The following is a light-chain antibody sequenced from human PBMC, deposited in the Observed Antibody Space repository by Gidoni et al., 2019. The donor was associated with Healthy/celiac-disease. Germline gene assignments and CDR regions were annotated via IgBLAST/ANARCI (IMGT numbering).Light chain of an antibody. V-gene: IGLV2-23*01. J-gene: IGLJ2*01. CDR3: CSYAGSSTLV. CDR2: ESS. CDR1: SSEVGSYNL. Sequence: QSALTQPASVSASPGQSLTISCTGTSSEVGSYNLVSWFQQHPGKAPKLVLYESSKRPSGVSNRFSGSKSGNTASLSISGLQAEDEADYYCCSYAGSSTLVFGGGTKLTVL.